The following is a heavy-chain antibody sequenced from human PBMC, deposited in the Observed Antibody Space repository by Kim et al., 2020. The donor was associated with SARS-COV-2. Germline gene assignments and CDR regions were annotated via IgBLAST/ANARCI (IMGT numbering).Heavy chain of an antibody. Sequence: SETLSLTCAVYGGSFSGYYWSWIRQPPGKGLEWIGEINHSGSTNYNPSLKSRVTISVDTSKNQFSLKLSSVTAADTAVYYCARGPYIVGATTSHFDYWGQ. V-gene: IGHV4-34*01. CDR3: ARGPYIVGATTSHFDY. J-gene: IGHJ4*02. D-gene: IGHD1-26*01. CDR2: INHSGST. CDR1: GGSFSGYY.